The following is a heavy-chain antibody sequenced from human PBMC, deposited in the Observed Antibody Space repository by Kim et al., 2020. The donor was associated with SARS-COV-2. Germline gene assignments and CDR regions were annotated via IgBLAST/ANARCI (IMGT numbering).Heavy chain of an antibody. CDR1: GFTFSSYS. V-gene: IGHV3-21*01. CDR2: ISSSSSYI. CDR3: ARAYSSGWAYFDY. Sequence: GGSLRLSCAASGFTFSSYSMNWVRQAPGKGLEWVSSISSSSSYIYYADSVKGRFTISRDNAKNSLYLQMNSLRAEDTAVYYFARAYSSGWAYFDYWGQGTLVTVSS. D-gene: IGHD6-19*01. J-gene: IGHJ4*02.